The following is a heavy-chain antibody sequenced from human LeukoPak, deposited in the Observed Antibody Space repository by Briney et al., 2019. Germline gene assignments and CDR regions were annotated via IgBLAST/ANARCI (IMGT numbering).Heavy chain of an antibody. Sequence: GSLRLSCAASGFTFTSYAMSWVRQAPGKGLEWVSAISGSGGSTYHADSVKGRFTISRDNSKNTLYLQMNSLRAEDTAVYYCTKMGVVAARPGTFDYWGQGTLVTVYS. CDR1: GFTFTSYA. CDR3: TKMGVVAARPGTFDY. J-gene: IGHJ4*02. CDR2: ISGSGGST. V-gene: IGHV3-23*01. D-gene: IGHD6-6*01.